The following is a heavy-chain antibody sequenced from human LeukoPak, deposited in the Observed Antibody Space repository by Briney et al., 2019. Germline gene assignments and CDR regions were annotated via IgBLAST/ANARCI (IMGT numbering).Heavy chain of an antibody. CDR3: ASEIVGATGYYFDY. CDR1: GGSISSYY. D-gene: IGHD1-26*01. V-gene: IGHV4-59*01. Sequence: SETLSLTCTVSGGSISSYYWSWIRQPPGKGLEWIGYIYYSGSTNYNPSLKSRVTISVATSKNQFSLKLSSVTAADTAVYYCASEIVGATGYYFDYWGQGTLVTVSS. CDR2: IYYSGST. J-gene: IGHJ4*02.